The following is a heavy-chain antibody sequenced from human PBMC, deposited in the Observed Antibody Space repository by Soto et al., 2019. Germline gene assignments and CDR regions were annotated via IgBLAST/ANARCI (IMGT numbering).Heavy chain of an antibody. D-gene: IGHD3-10*01. J-gene: IGHJ4*02. V-gene: IGHV3-21*01. CDR2: ISSSSSYI. CDR1: GFTFSSYS. CDR3: ARDPPYYYDSFNDY. Sequence: PGGSLRLSCAASGFTFSSYSMNWVRQAPGKGLEWVSSISSSSSYIYYADSVKGRFTISRDNAKNSLYLQMNSLRAEDTAVYYCARDPPYYYDSFNDYWGQGTLVTVSS.